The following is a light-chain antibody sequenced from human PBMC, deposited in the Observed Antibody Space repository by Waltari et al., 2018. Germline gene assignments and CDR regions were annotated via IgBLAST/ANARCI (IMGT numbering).Light chain of an antibody. Sequence: DIQMTQSPSSLSASVGDRVTITCRTSQSISNYLNWYQQKPGEAPKLLIYVASSLQSGVPSRFSGSGSGTDFTLTISSLQPEDFATYYCQQSYSAPHTFGQGTNLEI. J-gene: IGKJ2*01. CDR1: QSISNY. V-gene: IGKV1-39*01. CDR3: QQSYSAPHT. CDR2: VAS.